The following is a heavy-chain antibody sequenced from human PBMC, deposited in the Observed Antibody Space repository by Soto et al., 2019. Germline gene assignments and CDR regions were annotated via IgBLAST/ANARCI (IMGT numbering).Heavy chain of an antibody. CDR2: ITGSGGST. CDR1: GFTFTSYA. J-gene: IGHJ4*02. Sequence: EVQLLESGGDIIQPGGSLRLSCAASGFTFTSYAMGWVRQAPGQGLEWVSAITGSGGSTYYANSVKGRFTISRDNSKSMLYLQMNSLRAEDTAIYYCAKDRYGDYSWGQGTLVTVSS. CDR3: AKDRYGDYS. V-gene: IGHV3-23*01. D-gene: IGHD4-17*01.